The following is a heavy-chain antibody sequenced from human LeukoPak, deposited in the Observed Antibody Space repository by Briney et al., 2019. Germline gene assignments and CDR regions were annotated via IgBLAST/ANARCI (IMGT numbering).Heavy chain of an antibody. Sequence: SETLSLTCTVSGGSISSSSYYWGWIRQPPGKGLEWIGSIYYSGSTYYNPSLKSRVTISVDTSNNQFSLKLSSVTAADTAVYYCARRGVVISGDAFDIWGQGTMVTVSS. CDR2: IYYSGST. CDR1: GGSISSSSYY. J-gene: IGHJ3*02. CDR3: ARRGVVISGDAFDI. D-gene: IGHD3-3*01. V-gene: IGHV4-39*07.